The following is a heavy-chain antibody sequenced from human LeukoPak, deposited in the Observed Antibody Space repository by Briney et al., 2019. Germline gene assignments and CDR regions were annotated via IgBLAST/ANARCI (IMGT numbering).Heavy chain of an antibody. CDR1: GFTVSSNY. CDR2: IYSGGST. D-gene: IGHD3-10*01. CDR3: ARLNVLLWFGELNPSYYFDY. V-gene: IGHV3-53*01. Sequence: PGGSLRLSCAASGFTVSSNYMSWVRQAPGKGLEWVSVIYSGGSTYYADSVKGRFTISRDNSKNTLYLQMNSLRAEDTAVYYCARLNVLLWFGELNPSYYFDYWGQGTLVTVSS. J-gene: IGHJ4*02.